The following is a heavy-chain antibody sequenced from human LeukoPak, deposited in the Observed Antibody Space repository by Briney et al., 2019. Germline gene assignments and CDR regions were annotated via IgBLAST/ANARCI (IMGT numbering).Heavy chain of an antibody. D-gene: IGHD2-2*01. CDR3: ARDHAHDYYYYGMDV. V-gene: IGHV1-2*02. J-gene: IGHJ6*02. CDR1: GYTFTGYY. Sequence: ASVTVSCTASGYTFTGYYMHWVRQAPGQGLEWMGWINPNSGGTNYAQKFQGRVTMTRDTSISTAYMELSRLRSDDTAVYYCARDHAHDYYYYGMDVWGQGTTVTVSS. CDR2: INPNSGGT.